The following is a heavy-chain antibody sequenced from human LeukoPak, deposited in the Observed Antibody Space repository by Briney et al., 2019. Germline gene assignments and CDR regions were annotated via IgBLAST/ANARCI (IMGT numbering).Heavy chain of an antibody. V-gene: IGHV4-39*01. CDR2: FYYSGST. CDR1: GGSISSGTYY. Sequence: PSETLSLTCTVSGGSISSGTYYWGWIRQPPGKGLEWIGSFYYSGSTYYNPSLKSRVTISINTSKNQFSLKLSSVTAADTAVYYCARQGSHMVSNYWGPGTLVTVSS. J-gene: IGHJ4*02. CDR3: ARQGSHMVSNY. D-gene: IGHD3-10*01.